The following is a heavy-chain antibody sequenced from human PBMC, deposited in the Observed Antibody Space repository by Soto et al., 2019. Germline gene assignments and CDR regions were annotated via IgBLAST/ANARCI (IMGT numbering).Heavy chain of an antibody. V-gene: IGHV4-4*07. CDR3: AREGSYSAYNFAHGIQLWSFDF. D-gene: IGHD5-12*01. Sequence: QVRLQESGPGLLKPSETLSLTCTVSGGSINTFYWSWVRQPAGKGLEWIGRIFSSGSTSFNPSLESRVAMSVETSKNHFYLNLGSVTAADMAVYYRAREGSYSAYNFAHGIQLWSFDFWGQGALVTVSS. J-gene: IGHJ4*02. CDR1: GGSINTFY. CDR2: IFSSGST.